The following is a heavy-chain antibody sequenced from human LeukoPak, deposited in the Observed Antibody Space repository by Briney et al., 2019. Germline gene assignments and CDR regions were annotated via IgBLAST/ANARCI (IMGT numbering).Heavy chain of an antibody. CDR3: AREPRPDSGSYAEAFDI. J-gene: IGHJ3*02. CDR1: GDSVSSNSAA. CDR2: TYNRSKWYN. Sequence: SQTLSLTCAISGDSVSSNSAAWNWIRQSPSRGLEWLGRTYNRSKWYNDYAVSVKSRITINPDTSKNQFSLQLNSVTPEDTAVYYCAREPRPDSGSYAEAFDIWGQGTMVTVSS. V-gene: IGHV6-1*01. D-gene: IGHD1-26*01.